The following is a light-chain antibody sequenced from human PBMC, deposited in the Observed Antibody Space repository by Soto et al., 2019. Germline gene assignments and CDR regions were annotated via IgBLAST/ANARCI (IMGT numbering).Light chain of an antibody. CDR2: DDS. V-gene: IGLV3-21*02. J-gene: IGLJ1*01. Sequence: SYELTQPPSVSVAPGQTAKIICGGNNIGSKSVQWYQQKPGQAPVLVVYDDSDWPSGIPERFSGSKSWNTATLTISRVEAGDEADYYCQVWDTSSDHYVFGTGTKVTVL. CDR1: NIGSKS. CDR3: QVWDTSSDHYV.